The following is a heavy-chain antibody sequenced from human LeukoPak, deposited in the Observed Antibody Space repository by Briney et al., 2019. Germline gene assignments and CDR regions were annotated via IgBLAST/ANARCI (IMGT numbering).Heavy chain of an antibody. D-gene: IGHD6-13*01. J-gene: IGHJ6*03. CDR3: ARVVATAAGISRYYYYYMDV. CDR1: GGSISSSNW. Sequence: PSETLSLTCAVSGGSISSSNWWSWVRQPPGKGLEWIGEIYHSGSTNYNPSLKSRVTISVDKSKNQFSLKLSSVTAADTAVYYCARVVATAAGISRYYYYYMDVWGKGTTVTVSS. V-gene: IGHV4-4*02. CDR2: IYHSGST.